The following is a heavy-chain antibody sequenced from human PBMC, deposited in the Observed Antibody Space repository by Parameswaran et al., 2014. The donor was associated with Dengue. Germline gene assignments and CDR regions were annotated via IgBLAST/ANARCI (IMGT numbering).Heavy chain of an antibody. V-gene: IGHV3-49*02. Sequence: WIRQPPGKGLEWVGFIRTKVKGGTTEYAASVKGRLTISRDDSKSIAYLQMNSLEIEDTAVYYCSRVIIEAEGVVGGYWGPGTLVTVSS. CDR2: IRTKVKGGTT. CDR3: SRVIIEAEGVVGGY. D-gene: IGHD6-13*01. J-gene: IGHJ4*02.